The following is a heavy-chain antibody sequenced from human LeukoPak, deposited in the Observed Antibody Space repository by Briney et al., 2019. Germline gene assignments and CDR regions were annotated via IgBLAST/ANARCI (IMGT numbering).Heavy chain of an antibody. D-gene: IGHD3-22*01. Sequence: GGSLRLSCAASGFTFSNYAMHWVRQAPGKGLEYVSTISNNGGGTYYVKSVKGRFTISRDNSKNTLFLQMGSLRVEDMAVYYCARDPGYYYDSSGYGLRPYYFDYWGQGTLVTVSS. CDR1: GFTFSNYA. J-gene: IGHJ4*02. CDR3: ARDPGYYYDSSGYGLRPYYFDY. CDR2: ISNNGGGT. V-gene: IGHV3-64*01.